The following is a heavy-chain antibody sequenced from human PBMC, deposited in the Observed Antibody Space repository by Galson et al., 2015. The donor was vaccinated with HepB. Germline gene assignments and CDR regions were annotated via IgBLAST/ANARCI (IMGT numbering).Heavy chain of an antibody. CDR1: GYTFTGYY. V-gene: IGHV1-2*04. CDR2: INPNSGGT. CDR3: ARDGGDCTNGVCYNRISWYFDL. J-gene: IGHJ2*01. Sequence: SVKVSCKASGYTFTGYYMHWVRQAPGQGLEWMGWINPNSGGTNYAQKFQGWVTMTRDTSISTAYMELSRLRSDDTAVYYCARDGGDCTNGVCYNRISWYFDLWGRGTLVTVSS. D-gene: IGHD2-8*01.